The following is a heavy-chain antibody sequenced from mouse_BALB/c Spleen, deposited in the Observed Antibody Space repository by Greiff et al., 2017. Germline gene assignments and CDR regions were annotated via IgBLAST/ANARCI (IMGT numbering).Heavy chain of an antibody. Sequence: EVHLVESGGGLVKPGGSLKLSCAASGFTFSSYAMSWVRQTPEKRLEWVASISSGGSTYYPDSVKGRFTISRDNARNILYLQMSSLRSEDTAMYYCAREHGNYGFAYWGQGTLVTVSA. CDR1: GFTFSSYA. CDR2: ISSGGST. J-gene: IGHJ3*01. V-gene: IGHV5-6-5*01. D-gene: IGHD2-1*01. CDR3: AREHGNYGFAY.